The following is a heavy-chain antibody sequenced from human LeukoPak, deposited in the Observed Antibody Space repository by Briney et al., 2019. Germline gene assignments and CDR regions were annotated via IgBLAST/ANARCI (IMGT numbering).Heavy chain of an antibody. V-gene: IGHV4-61*01. CDR2: VYDSGST. D-gene: IGHD3-10*01. J-gene: IGHJ4*02. CDR1: GGSVSSVSYD. CDR3: ARVRLDYGSGSYYRSFDY. Sequence: SETRSLACTVAGGSVSSVSYDWSWIRQPPGKGLDGYGYVYDSGSTNYNPSHKSRVTISVDTSKNQSSLKLSSVTAADTAVYYCARVRLDYGSGSYYRSFDYWGQGTLVTVSS.